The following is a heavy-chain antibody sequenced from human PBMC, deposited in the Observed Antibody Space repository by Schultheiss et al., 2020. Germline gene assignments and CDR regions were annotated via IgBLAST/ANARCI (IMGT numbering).Heavy chain of an antibody. V-gene: IGHV3-72*01. J-gene: IGHJ4*02. CDR1: GFTFSDHY. D-gene: IGHD3/OR15-3a*01. Sequence: GGSLRLSCAASGFTFSDHYMDWVRQAPGKGLEWVGRIRNKATSYTTEYAASVKGRFTVSRDDSYNSLYLQMNSLKIEDSAVYYCAKVGRVTSTSFDYWGQGTLVTVSS. CDR2: IRNKATSYTT. CDR3: AKVGRVTSTSFDY.